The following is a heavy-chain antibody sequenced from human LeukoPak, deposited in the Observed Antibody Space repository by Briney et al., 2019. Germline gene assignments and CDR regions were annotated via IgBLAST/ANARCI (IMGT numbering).Heavy chain of an antibody. V-gene: IGHV3-30*04. CDR1: GFTFSSYA. D-gene: IGHD5-18*01. CDR2: ISYDGSNK. Sequence: GGSLRLSCAASGFTFSSYAMHWVRQAPGKGLEWVAVISYDGSNKYYADSVKGRSTISRDNSKNTLYLQMNSLRAEDTAVYYCARAQRGYSYGQEGNWFDPWGQGTLVTVSS. CDR3: ARAQRGYSYGQEGNWFDP. J-gene: IGHJ5*02.